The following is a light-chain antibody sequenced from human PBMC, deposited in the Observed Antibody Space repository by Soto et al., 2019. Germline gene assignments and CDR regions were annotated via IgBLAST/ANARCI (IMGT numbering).Light chain of an antibody. J-gene: IGKJ5*01. CDR2: DAS. CDR3: QQRSNLIT. V-gene: IGKV3-11*01. CDR1: QSVSSY. Sequence: EIVLIQSPATLFLSPGERATLSCRASQSVSSYLAWYQQKPGQAPRLLIYDASNRATGIPGRFSGSGSGTDFTLTISSLEPEDFAVYFCQQRSNLITFGQGTRLEIK.